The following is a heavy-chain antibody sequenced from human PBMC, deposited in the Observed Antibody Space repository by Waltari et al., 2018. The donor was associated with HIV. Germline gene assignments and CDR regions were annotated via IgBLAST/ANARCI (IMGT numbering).Heavy chain of an antibody. CDR2: IYYTGRA. CDR3: ARHALRVGAAYWNFDL. CDR1: GGSVSSSSHF. J-gene: IGHJ2*01. D-gene: IGHD1-26*01. Sequence: QLQLQESGPGLVKPSEPLSLTCAVSGGSVSSSSHFWGWIRQPPGKGLEWVGRIYYTGRAYYNPSLKSRVTISVDTSKNQFSLKVTSVTAADTAVYYCARHALRVGAAYWNFDLWGRGTLVTVSS. V-gene: IGHV4-39*01.